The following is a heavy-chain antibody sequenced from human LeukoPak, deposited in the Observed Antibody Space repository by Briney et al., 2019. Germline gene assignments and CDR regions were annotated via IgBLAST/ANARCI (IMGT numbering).Heavy chain of an antibody. J-gene: IGHJ4*02. CDR2: INHSGST. V-gene: IGHV4-34*01. CDR1: GGSFSGYY. CDR3: AANSADENTLGSSYKV. Sequence: PSETLSLTCAVYGGSFSGYYWSWIRQPPGKGLEWIGEINHSGSTNYNPSLKSRVTISVDTSKNQFSLKLSSVNAADTAAYYCAANSADENTLGSSYKVWGQGTLVTVSS. D-gene: IGHD3-10*01.